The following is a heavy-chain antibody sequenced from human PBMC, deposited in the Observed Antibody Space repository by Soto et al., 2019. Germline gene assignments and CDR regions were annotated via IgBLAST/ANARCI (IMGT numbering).Heavy chain of an antibody. V-gene: IGHV3-23*01. J-gene: IGHJ6*02. Sequence: GGSLRLSCAASGFTFSSYAMSWVRQALGKGPEWVSAISGSGGSTYYADSVKGRFTISRDNSKNTLYLQMNSLRAEDTAVYYCAKDLEDFWSGYYRPPYSYGMDVWGQGTTVTVSS. CDR1: GFTFSSYA. D-gene: IGHD3-3*01. CDR2: ISGSGGST. CDR3: AKDLEDFWSGYYRPPYSYGMDV.